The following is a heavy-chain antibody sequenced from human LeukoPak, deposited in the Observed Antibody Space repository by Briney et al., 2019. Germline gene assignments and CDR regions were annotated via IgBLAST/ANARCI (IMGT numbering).Heavy chain of an antibody. D-gene: IGHD3-16*01. CDR1: GYTFTSYY. CDR3: ARDVKWNPFGYVWRSSSGYYFDY. J-gene: IGHJ4*02. V-gene: IGHV1-46*01. CDR2: INPSGGST. Sequence: ASVKVSCKASGYTFTSYYMHWVRQAPGQGLEWMGIINPSGGSTSYAQKFQGRVTMTRDTSTSTVYMELSSLRSEDTAVYYCARDVKWNPFGYVWRSSSGYYFDYWGQGTLVTVSS.